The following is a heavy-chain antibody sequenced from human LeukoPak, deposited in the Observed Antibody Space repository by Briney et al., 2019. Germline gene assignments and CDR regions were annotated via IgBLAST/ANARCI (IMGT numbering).Heavy chain of an antibody. CDR3: ASTATIAAAGKYWYFDL. J-gene: IGHJ2*01. Sequence: SETLSLTCTVSGGSISTYYWSWIRQPPGKGLEWIGYIYYSGSTNYNPPLKSRVTISVDTSKNQFSLKLSSVTAADTAVYYCASTATIAAAGKYWYFDLWGRGTLVTVSS. V-gene: IGHV4-59*08. D-gene: IGHD6-13*01. CDR2: IYYSGST. CDR1: GGSISTYY.